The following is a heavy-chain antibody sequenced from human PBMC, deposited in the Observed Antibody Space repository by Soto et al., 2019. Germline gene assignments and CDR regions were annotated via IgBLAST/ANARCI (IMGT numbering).Heavy chain of an antibody. J-gene: IGHJ4*02. Sequence: EVQLVQSGAEVKKPGESLRISCKGSGYSFTSYWISWVRQMPGKGLEWMGSIDPSDSYTSYSPSFQGHVTISADKSISTAYMQWSSLKASDTAMDYCARLQAAAGDNDLTFDYWGQGTLVTVSS. CDR2: IDPSDSYT. V-gene: IGHV5-10-1*01. D-gene: IGHD6-13*01. CDR1: GYSFTSYW. CDR3: ARLQAAAGDNDLTFDY.